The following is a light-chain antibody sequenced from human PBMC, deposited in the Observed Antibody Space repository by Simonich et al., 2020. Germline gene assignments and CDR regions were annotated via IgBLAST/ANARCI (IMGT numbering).Light chain of an antibody. Sequence: SYELTQPLSVSVALGQTARITCGENNIGSKNVHWYQQKPGQAPVLVIYRDSNRPSGIPGRFSGSNSGNTATLTISRAQAGDEADYYCQVWDSSTHVVFGGGTKLTVL. CDR2: RDS. V-gene: IGLV3-9*01. CDR3: QVWDSSTHVV. CDR1: NIGSKN. J-gene: IGLJ2*01.